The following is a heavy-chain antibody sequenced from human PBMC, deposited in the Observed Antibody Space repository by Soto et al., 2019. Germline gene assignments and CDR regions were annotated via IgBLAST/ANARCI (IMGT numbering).Heavy chain of an antibody. J-gene: IGHJ3*02. D-gene: IGHD6-19*01. V-gene: IGHV3-48*02. Sequence: EVQLVESGGGLVQPGPSLRVSCAASGFSFSSYSMNWVRQAPGKGLEWISYISSSKTYIWYADSVKGRFTISRDNAKNSLSLQMNSLRDEDTVVYYCVRDSGWAFDIWGLGTMVTVSS. CDR2: ISSSKTYI. CDR1: GFSFSSYS. CDR3: VRDSGWAFDI.